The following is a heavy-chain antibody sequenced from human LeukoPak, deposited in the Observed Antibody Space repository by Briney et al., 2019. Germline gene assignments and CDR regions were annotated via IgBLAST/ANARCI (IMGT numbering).Heavy chain of an antibody. CDR3: ARDLCGDYGWFDP. Sequence: GGSLRLSCAASGFTFSSYWMSWVRQAPGKGLEWVANIKQDGSEKYYVDSVKGRFTISRDNAKNSLYLQMNSLRAEDTAVYYCARDLCGDYGWFDPWGQGTLVTVSS. V-gene: IGHV3-7*01. J-gene: IGHJ5*02. CDR2: IKQDGSEK. D-gene: IGHD4-17*01. CDR1: GFTFSSYW.